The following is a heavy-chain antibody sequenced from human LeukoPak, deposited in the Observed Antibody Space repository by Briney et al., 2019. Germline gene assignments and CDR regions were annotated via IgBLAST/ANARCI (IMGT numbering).Heavy chain of an antibody. J-gene: IGHJ4*02. CDR2: IYSGGST. V-gene: IGHV3-53*01. CDR1: GFTFSSYG. CDR3: ARAAPRRLFDY. Sequence: PGGSLRLSCAASGFTFSSYGMSWVRQAPGKGLEWVSVIYSGGSTYYADSVKGRFTISRDNSKNTLYLQVNSLRAEDTAVYYCARAAPRRLFDYWGQGTLVTVSS.